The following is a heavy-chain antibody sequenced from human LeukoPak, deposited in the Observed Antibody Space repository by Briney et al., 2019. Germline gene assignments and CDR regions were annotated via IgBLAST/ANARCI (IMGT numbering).Heavy chain of an antibody. Sequence: SETLSLTCTVSGYSISSGYYWGWIRQAPGKGLQWIGTIYYSGGTYYNPSLKSRVTISVDTSKNQFSLKVSSVTAADTAVYYCARGGFDWNEVSGRWFDPWGQGTLVTVSS. CDR3: ARGGFDWNEVSGRWFDP. J-gene: IGHJ5*02. CDR1: GYSISSGYY. D-gene: IGHD1-1*01. V-gene: IGHV4-38-2*02. CDR2: IYYSGGT.